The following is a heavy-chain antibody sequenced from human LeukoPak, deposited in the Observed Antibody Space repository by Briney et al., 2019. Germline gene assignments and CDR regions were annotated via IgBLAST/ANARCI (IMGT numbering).Heavy chain of an antibody. CDR1: GFTFDDYA. CDR3: ARVVGAFDI. J-gene: IGHJ3*02. CDR2: ISWNSGSI. V-gene: IGHV3-9*01. Sequence: GGSLRLSCAASGFTFDDYAMHWVRQAPGKGLEWVSGISWNSGSIGYADSVKGRFTISRDNAKNSLYLQMNSLRAEDTAVYYCARVVGAFDIWGQGTMVTVSS.